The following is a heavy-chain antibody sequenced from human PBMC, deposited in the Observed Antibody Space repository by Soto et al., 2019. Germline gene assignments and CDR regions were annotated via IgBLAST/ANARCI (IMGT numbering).Heavy chain of an antibody. V-gene: IGHV3-66*01. CDR1: GFTVSSNY. D-gene: IGHD3-22*01. Sequence: GGSLRLSCAASGFTVSSNYMSWVRQAPGKGLEWVSVIYTGGSTYYADSVKGRFTISRDNSKNTLFLQMHSLRAEDTAVYYCARGLYYYDSSGYYYYWGQGTLVTVSS. J-gene: IGHJ4*02. CDR3: ARGLYYYDSSGYYYY. CDR2: IYTGGST.